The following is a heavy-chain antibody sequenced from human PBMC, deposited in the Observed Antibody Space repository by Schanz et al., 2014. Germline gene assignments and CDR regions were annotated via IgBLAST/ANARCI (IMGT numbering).Heavy chain of an antibody. D-gene: IGHD3-10*01. V-gene: IGHV4-39*01. CDR1: GGSIRRSTYY. CDR2: IYNSGSA. CDR3: VRQLLWFGESGVDT. Sequence: QLQLQESGPGLVKPSETLSLTCTVSGGSIRRSTYYWGWIRQPPGKGLEWVASIYNSGSAYYGPSLKSRFTLSVETSKNQFSLRLNSVTASDTAVYYCVRQLLWFGESGVDTWGQGTLVVVSS. J-gene: IGHJ5*02.